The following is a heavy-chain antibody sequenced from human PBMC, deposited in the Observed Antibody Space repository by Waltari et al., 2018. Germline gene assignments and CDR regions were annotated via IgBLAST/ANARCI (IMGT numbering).Heavy chain of an antibody. CDR1: GGTFSSYA. V-gene: IGHV1-69*13. CDR3: TMTLGYCSGGSCKPRCP. CDR2: IIPIFGTA. D-gene: IGHD2-15*01. Sequence: QVQLVQSGAEVKKPGSSVKVSCKASGGTFSSYAISWVRQAPGQGLEWMGGIIPIFGTANYAQKFQGRVTITADESTSTASMELSSLRSEDTAVYYCTMTLGYCSGGSCKPRCPWGQGTLLTVSS. J-gene: IGHJ5*02.